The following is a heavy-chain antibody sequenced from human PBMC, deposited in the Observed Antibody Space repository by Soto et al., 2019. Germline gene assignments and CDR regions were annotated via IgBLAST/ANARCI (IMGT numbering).Heavy chain of an antibody. CDR1: GGSITSHNW. J-gene: IGHJ5*02. CDR2: IYHSGST. V-gene: IGHV4-4*02. CDR3: ARDRTSAGGFSRRWIDP. D-gene: IGHD5-18*01. Sequence: QVQLQESGPGLVKSSGTLSLTCGVSGGSITSHNWWTWVRQPPRLGLEWIGEIYHSGSTNYNPSLKSRVNISVDKSTNQFSLRLTSVTAADTAIYFCARDRTSAGGFSRRWIDPWGRGTLVTVS.